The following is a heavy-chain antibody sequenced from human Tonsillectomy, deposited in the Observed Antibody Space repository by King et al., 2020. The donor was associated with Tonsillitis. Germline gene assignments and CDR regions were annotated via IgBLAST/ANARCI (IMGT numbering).Heavy chain of an antibody. D-gene: IGHD5-18*01. Sequence: VQLVESGGGLVQPGGSRSLSCTASGFTFSNYWMSWVRQAPGKGLEWVCNIKKDGSEKYYVYSVEGRFTISRDNAKDSVYLQMNSLRAEDTALYYCAKSTPMDPFDYWGQGTLVTVSS. J-gene: IGHJ4*02. CDR1: GFTFSNYW. V-gene: IGHV3-7*03. CDR3: AKSTPMDPFDY. CDR2: IKKDGSEK.